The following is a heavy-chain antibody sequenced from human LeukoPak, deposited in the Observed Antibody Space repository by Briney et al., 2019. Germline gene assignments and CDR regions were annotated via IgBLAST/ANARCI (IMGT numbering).Heavy chain of an antibody. V-gene: IGHV5-51*01. CDR2: IYPGDSNT. D-gene: IGHD3-22*01. CDR3: ARHTISYDSSSLWFDP. CDR1: GYSFTSYW. Sequence: GASLKISCKCSGYSFTSYWIGWVRQMRGKGLEWMGIIYPGDSNTRYSPSFQGQVTISADKSISTVYLQWSSLEASDTAMYYCARHTISYDSSSLWFDPWGQGTLVTVSS. J-gene: IGHJ5*02.